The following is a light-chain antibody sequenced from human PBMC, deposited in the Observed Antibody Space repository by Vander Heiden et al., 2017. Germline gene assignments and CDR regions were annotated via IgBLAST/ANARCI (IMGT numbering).Light chain of an antibody. CDR1: QSINNY. CDR2: AAS. V-gene: IGKV1-39*01. Sequence: QLTPPPSSLSASVGDRVTITCRASQSINNYLNWYQQKPGKAPKLLIYAASSLQSGVPARFSGSGSGTDFTLTISSLQPEDFATYSCQQSYSASVTFGGGTKVEIK. J-gene: IGKJ4*01. CDR3: QQSYSASVT.